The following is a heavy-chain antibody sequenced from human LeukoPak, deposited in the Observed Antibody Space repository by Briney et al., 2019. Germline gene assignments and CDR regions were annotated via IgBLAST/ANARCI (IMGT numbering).Heavy chain of an antibody. CDR2: ISSTDSTI. J-gene: IGHJ3*02. D-gene: IGHD1-1*01. CDR1: GFIFSTYS. Sequence: GGSLRLSCAASGFIFSTYSMNWVRQAPGKGLEWVSYISSTDSTIYYADSVQGRFTISRDNAKNSLYLLMNSLRAEDTAVYYCARDLDGAVAFDIWGQGTMVTVSS. V-gene: IGHV3-48*01. CDR3: ARDLDGAVAFDI.